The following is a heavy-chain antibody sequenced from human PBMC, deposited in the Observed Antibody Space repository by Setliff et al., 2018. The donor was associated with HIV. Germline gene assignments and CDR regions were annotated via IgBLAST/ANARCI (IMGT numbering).Heavy chain of an antibody. D-gene: IGHD2-15*01. CDR3: VVYFIGNGGRGL. J-gene: IGHJ4*02. Sequence: PSETLSLTCAVYNESLSESYWSWIRQPPGKRLEWIGEVNQSGDTKSNPSLKSRVTISVDTSKKQFSLKLTSVTAADTAHYFCVVYFIGNGGRGLWGQGTQVTVSS. CDR1: NESLSESY. V-gene: IGHV4-34*01. CDR2: VNQSGDT.